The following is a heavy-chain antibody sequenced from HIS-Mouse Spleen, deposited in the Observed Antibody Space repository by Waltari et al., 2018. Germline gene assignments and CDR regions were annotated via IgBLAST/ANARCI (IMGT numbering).Heavy chain of an antibody. V-gene: IGHV3-7*01. J-gene: IGHJ4*02. CDR3: ARDGGTGDFDY. CDR2: IKQDGREK. D-gene: IGHD7-27*01. Sequence: EVQLVESGGGLVQPGGSLRLSCAASGFTFSSYWMSWVRQAPGKGLEWGDNIKQDGREKYYVDSVKGRFTISRDNAKNSLYLQMNSLRAEDTAVYYCARDGGTGDFDYWGQGTLVTVSS. CDR1: GFTFSSYW.